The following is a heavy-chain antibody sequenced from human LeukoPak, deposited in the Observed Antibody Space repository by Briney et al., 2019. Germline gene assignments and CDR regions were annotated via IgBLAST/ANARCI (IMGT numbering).Heavy chain of an antibody. J-gene: IGHJ4*02. CDR2: TYYRSKWYN. CDR1: GDSVSSNSAA. CDR3: ARTYYYGSGSPTPFDY. Sequence: SQTLSLTCAISGDSVSSNSAAWNWIRQSPSRGLEWLGRTYYRSKWYNDYAVSVKSRITINPDTSKNQFSLQLNSVTPEDTAVYYCARTYYYGSGSPTPFDYWGQGALVTVSS. D-gene: IGHD3-10*01. V-gene: IGHV6-1*01.